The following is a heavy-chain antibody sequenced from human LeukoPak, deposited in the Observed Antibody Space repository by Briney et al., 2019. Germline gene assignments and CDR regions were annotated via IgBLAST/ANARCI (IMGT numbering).Heavy chain of an antibody. J-gene: IGHJ4*02. V-gene: IGHV3-7*01. CDR3: ARGTNWGLGDY. CDR2: IKQDGSEK. CDR1: GFTFSNYW. D-gene: IGHD7-27*01. Sequence: PGGSLRLSCAASGFTFSNYWMSWVRQAPGKGLEWVANIKQDGSEKYYVDSVKGRFTISRDNAKNSLYLQMNSLRAEDTAVYYCARGTNWGLGDYWGQGTLVTVSS.